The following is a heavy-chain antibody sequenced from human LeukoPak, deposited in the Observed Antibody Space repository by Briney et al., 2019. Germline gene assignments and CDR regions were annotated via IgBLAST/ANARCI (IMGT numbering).Heavy chain of an antibody. CDR2: IYYSGST. V-gene: IGHV4-39*01. D-gene: IGHD3-10*01. CDR3: ARLGEGFDY. Sequence: PSETLSLTCTVSGGSISSSSYYWGWIRQPPGKGREWIGSIYYSGSTYYNLPLKSRVTISVDTSKNQFSLKLSSVTAADTAVYYCARLGEGFDYWGQGTLVTVSS. J-gene: IGHJ4*02. CDR1: GGSISSSSYY.